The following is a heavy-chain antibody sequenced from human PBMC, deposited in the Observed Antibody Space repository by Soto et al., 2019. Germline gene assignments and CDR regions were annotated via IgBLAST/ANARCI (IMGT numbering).Heavy chain of an antibody. J-gene: IGHJ4*02. CDR3: AREDTAMASVLSY. D-gene: IGHD5-18*01. CDR1: GFTFSSYG. Sequence: GGSLRLSCAASGFTFSSYGMHWVRQAPGKGLEWVAVIWYDGSNKYYADSVKGRFTISRDNSKNTLYLQMNSLRAEDTAVYYCAREDTAMASVLSYWGQGTLVTVSS. CDR2: IWYDGSNK. V-gene: IGHV3-33*01.